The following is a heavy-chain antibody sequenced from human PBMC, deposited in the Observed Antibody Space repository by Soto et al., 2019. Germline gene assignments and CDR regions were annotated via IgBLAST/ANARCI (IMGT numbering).Heavy chain of an antibody. CDR1: GGTFSSFA. CDR3: ARSIAGDTPRWYFDY. D-gene: IGHD1-26*01. CDR2: IIPISGTT. J-gene: IGHJ4*02. Sequence: ASVKVSCKASGGTFSSFAITWVRQAPGQGLEWMGGIIPISGTTKYPQTFQGRVTVTADESTSTAYMELSSLTSEDTAVYYSARSIAGDTPRWYFDYWGQGTRVTVSA. V-gene: IGHV1-69*13.